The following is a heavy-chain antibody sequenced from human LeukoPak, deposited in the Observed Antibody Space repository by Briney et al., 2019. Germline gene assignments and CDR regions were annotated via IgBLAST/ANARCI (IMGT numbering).Heavy chain of an antibody. CDR3: ARDPGAYSSSPIDY. Sequence: GGSLRLSCAASGFTFDDYGMSWVRQAPGKGLEWVSSISSSSSYIYSAGSVKGRFTISRDNARNSLYLRMNSLRAEDTAVYYCARDPGAYSSSPIDYWGQGTLVTVSS. D-gene: IGHD6-6*01. J-gene: IGHJ4*02. CDR1: GFTFDDYG. V-gene: IGHV3-21*01. CDR2: ISSSSSYI.